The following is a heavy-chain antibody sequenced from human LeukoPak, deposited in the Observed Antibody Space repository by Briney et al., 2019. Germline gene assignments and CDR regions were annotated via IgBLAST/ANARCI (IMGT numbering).Heavy chain of an antibody. D-gene: IGHD5-12*01. CDR1: GYTFSGFY. Sequence: ASVKVSCKASGYTFSGFYIYWVRQAPGQGLEWMGWINPNSGGTNYAQKFQGRVTMTRDTSISTAYMELSRLRSDDTAVYYCARLSWLRHAFDIWGQGTMVTVSS. J-gene: IGHJ3*02. CDR2: INPNSGGT. CDR3: ARLSWLRHAFDI. V-gene: IGHV1-2*02.